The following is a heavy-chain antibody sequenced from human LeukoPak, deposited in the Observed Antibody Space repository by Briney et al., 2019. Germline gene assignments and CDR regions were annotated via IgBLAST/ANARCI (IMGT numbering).Heavy chain of an antibody. J-gene: IGHJ5*02. Sequence: SETLSLTCTVSGGSISSYYWSWIRQPPGKGLEWIGYICYSGSTNYNPSLKSRVTISVDTSKNQFSLKLSSVTAADTAVYYCARAHGLWEPEASWFDPWGQGTLVTVSS. CDR2: ICYSGST. CDR1: GGSISSYY. CDR3: ARAHGLWEPEASWFDP. D-gene: IGHD1-26*01. V-gene: IGHV4-59*01.